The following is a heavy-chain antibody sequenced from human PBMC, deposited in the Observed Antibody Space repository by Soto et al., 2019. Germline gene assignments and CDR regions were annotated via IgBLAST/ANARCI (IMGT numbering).Heavy chain of an antibody. D-gene: IGHD3-10*01. CDR2: IYSGGST. Sequence: EVQLVESGGGLVQPGGSLRLSCAASGFTVSSNYMSWVRQAPGKGLEWVSVIYSGGSTYYADSVKGRFTISRDNSKNTLYLQMNSLRAEETAVYYCARAVWFGEKGYYYYGMDVWGQGTTVTVSS. CDR1: GFTVSSNY. CDR3: ARAVWFGEKGYYYYGMDV. V-gene: IGHV3-66*01. J-gene: IGHJ6*02.